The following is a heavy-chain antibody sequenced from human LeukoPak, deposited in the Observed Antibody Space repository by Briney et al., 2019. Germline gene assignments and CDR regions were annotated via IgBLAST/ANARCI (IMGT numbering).Heavy chain of an antibody. J-gene: IGHJ4*02. CDR2: IYTSGST. CDR3: ARDPNGVEGKNYFDY. CDR1: GGSISSYY. V-gene: IGHV4-4*07. D-gene: IGHD4-17*01. Sequence: SETLSLTCTVSGGSISSYYWSWIRQPAGKGLEWIGRIYTSGSTNYNPSLKSRVTMSVDTSKNQFSLRLSSVTAADTAVYYCARDPNGVEGKNYFDYWGQGTLVTVSS.